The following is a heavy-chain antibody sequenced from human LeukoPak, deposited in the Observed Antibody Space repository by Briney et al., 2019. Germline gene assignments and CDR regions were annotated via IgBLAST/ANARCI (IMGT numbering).Heavy chain of an antibody. V-gene: IGHV3-74*01. Sequence: GGSLRLSCAAPGFSFSGHWMHWARQLPGKGLVWVSRISPTGSTTSYADSVKGRLTVSRDNAKNTLYLQVNNLRAEDTAVYYCARGPSSNWSGLDFWGQGTLVTVSS. CDR3: ARGPSSNWSGLDF. CDR1: GFSFSGHW. J-gene: IGHJ4*02. D-gene: IGHD6-13*01. CDR2: ISPTGSTT.